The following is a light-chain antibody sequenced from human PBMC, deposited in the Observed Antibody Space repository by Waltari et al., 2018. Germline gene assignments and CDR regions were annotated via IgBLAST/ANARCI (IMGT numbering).Light chain of an antibody. Sequence: QSALTQPASVSGSPGQSITISCTGTSSAVASYNLFPWYQQYPGKAPRLVIYEVFKRPASVSSRFSGSKSGSTASLTISGVQAEDEATYYCSSYAGRSILIFGGGT. V-gene: IGLV2-23*02. CDR1: SSAVASYNL. CDR2: EVF. CDR3: SSYAGRSILI. J-gene: IGLJ2*01.